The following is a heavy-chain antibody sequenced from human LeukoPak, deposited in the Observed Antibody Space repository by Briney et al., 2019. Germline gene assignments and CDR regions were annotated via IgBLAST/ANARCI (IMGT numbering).Heavy chain of an antibody. V-gene: IGHV4-39*07. CDR3: ARGSWFGYSYGYWY. D-gene: IGHD5-18*01. Sequence: SETLSLTCTVSGGSISSSSYYWGWIRQPPGKGPEWIGEINHSGSTNYNPSLKSRVTISVDTSKNQFSLKLSSVTAADTAVYYCARGSWFGYSYGYWYWGQGTLVTVSS. J-gene: IGHJ4*02. CDR2: INHSGST. CDR1: GGSISSSSYY.